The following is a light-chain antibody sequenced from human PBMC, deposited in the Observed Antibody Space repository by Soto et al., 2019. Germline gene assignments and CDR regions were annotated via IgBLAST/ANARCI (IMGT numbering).Light chain of an antibody. J-gene: IGKJ1*01. V-gene: IGKV3-20*01. CDR2: GAS. CDR3: QQYGTSPWT. Sequence: EIVLTQSPGTLSLSPGERATLSCRASESPNRNYLAWYQQKPGQAPRLLIYGASSRATGIPDRFSGSGSGTEFTLTISRLEPEDLAVYFCQQYGTSPWTFGQGTKVDIK. CDR1: ESPNRNY.